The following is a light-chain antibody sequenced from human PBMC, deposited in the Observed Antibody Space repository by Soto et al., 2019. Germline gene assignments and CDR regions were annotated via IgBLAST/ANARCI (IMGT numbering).Light chain of an antibody. J-gene: IGKJ5*01. V-gene: IGKV3-15*01. CDR2: GAS. CDR1: QSVSSN. CDR3: QQYNNWPPVT. Sequence: ETVMTQSPATLSVSPGERATLSCRASQSVSSNVAWYQQKPGQAPRLLIYGASTRATGIPDRFSGSGSGTEFTLPISSLQSEDFAVYYCQQYNNWPPVTFGQGTRLEIK.